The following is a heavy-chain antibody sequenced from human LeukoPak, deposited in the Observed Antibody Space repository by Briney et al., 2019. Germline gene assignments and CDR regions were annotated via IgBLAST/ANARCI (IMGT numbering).Heavy chain of an antibody. CDR1: GGSISSSSYY. CDR2: IYYSGST. CDR3: ARGVKGVMITFGGVIVGSYFDY. J-gene: IGHJ4*02. V-gene: IGHV4-39*06. D-gene: IGHD3-16*02. Sequence: SETLSLTCTVSGGSISSSSYYWGWIRQPPGKGLEWIGSIYYSGSTNYNPSLKSRVTISVDTSKNQFPLKLSSVTAADTAVYYCARGVKGVMITFGGVIVGSYFDYWGQGTLVTVSS.